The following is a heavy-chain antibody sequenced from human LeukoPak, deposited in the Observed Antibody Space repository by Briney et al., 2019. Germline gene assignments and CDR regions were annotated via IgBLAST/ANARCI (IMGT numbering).Heavy chain of an antibody. D-gene: IGHD4-23*01. CDR1: GGPISSYY. CDR3: ARVTVAEFDY. V-gene: IGHV4-59*01. Sequence: SETLSLTCTVSGGPISSYYWSWIRQPPGKGLEWIGYIYYSGSTNYNPSLKSRVTISVDTSKNQFSLKLSSVTAADTAVYYCARVTVAEFDYWGQGTLVTVSS. CDR2: IYYSGST. J-gene: IGHJ4*02.